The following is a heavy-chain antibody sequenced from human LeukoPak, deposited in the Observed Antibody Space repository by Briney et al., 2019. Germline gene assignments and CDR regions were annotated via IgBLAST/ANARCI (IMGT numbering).Heavy chain of an antibody. J-gene: IGHJ4*02. Sequence: PSETLSLTCAVYGGSFGGYYWSWIRQPPGKGLEWIGEINHSGSTNYNPSLKSRVTISVDTSKNQFSLKLSSVTAADTAVYYCARGRLVRGPLDYWGQGTLVTVSS. D-gene: IGHD3-10*01. CDR3: ARGRLVRGPLDY. CDR1: GGSFGGYY. V-gene: IGHV4-34*01. CDR2: INHSGST.